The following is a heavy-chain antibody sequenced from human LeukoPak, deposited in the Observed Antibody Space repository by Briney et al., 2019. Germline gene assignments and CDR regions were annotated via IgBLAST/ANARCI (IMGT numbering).Heavy chain of an antibody. V-gene: IGHV5-51*01. CDR3: ARLGSSYDSSGYYYFGY. CDR1: GYSFTSYW. D-gene: IGHD3-22*01. J-gene: IGHJ4*02. CDR2: IYPGDSDT. Sequence: GGSLKISCQGSGYSFTSYWIGWGRPMPGKGLEWMGIIYPGDSDTRYSPSFQGQVTISADKSISTAYLQWSSLKASDTAMYYCARLGSSYDSSGYYYFGYWGQGTLVTVSS.